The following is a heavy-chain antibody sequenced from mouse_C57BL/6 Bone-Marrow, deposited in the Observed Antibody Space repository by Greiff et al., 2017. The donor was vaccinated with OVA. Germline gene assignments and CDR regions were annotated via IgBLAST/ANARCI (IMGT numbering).Heavy chain of an antibody. J-gene: IGHJ4*01. CDR1: GYAFSGSW. V-gene: IGHV1-82*01. CDR3: ARSFDHALDY. CDR2: IYPGDGDT. Sequence: QVQLKESGPELVKPGASVKISCTASGYAFSGSWMNWVKQRPGKGLEWIGRIYPGDGDTNYNGKFKGKATLTADKSSSTAYMQLSSLTSEDSAVYCCARSFDHALDYWGQGTPVTVSS.